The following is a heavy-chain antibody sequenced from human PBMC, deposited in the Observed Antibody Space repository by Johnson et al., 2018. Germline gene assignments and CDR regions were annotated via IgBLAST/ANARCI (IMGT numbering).Heavy chain of an antibody. Sequence: VQLVESGAEVKKPGSSVKVSCKASGGTFSSYAISWVRQAPGQGLEWMGGIIPIFGTANYAQKFQGRVTIPADESTSTAYLELSSLRSEDTAVYYCARDRTSIKSGPAEYFQHWGQGTLVTVSS. CDR1: GGTFSSYA. CDR3: ARDRTSIKSGPAEYFQH. V-gene: IGHV1-69*01. D-gene: IGHD3-3*01. CDR2: IIPIFGTA. J-gene: IGHJ1*01.